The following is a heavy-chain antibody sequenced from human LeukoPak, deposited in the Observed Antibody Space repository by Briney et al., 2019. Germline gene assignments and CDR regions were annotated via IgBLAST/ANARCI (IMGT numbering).Heavy chain of an antibody. Sequence: PGGSLRLSCGASGFALSSYWMTWLRQAPGKGLEFVANIEPAGSATYYTDSVKGRFTISRDNTKNLLYLQMNSLTAEDSAVYHCGRFGYVSAVDPWGQGALVTVSS. CDR3: GRFGYVSAVDP. CDR2: IEPAGSAT. V-gene: IGHV3-7*01. J-gene: IGHJ5*02. CDR1: GFALSSYW. D-gene: IGHD2-15*01.